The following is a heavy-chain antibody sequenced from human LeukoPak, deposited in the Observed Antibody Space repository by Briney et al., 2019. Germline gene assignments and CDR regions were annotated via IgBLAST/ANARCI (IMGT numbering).Heavy chain of an antibody. CDR3: AGGSRWPGLSY. J-gene: IGHJ4*02. V-gene: IGHV3-53*01. D-gene: IGHD6-13*01. CDR2: IYTAGST. Sequence: GGSLRLSCAASGFTVSGNYMSWVRQAPGKGLEWVSVIYTAGSTYNADSVKGRFTISRDKSKNTLYLQMNTPRAEDTAVYFCAGGSRWPGLSYWGQGTLLTVSS. CDR1: GFTVSGNY.